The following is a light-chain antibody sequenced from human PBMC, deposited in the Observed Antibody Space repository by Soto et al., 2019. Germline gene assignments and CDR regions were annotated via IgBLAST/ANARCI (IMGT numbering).Light chain of an antibody. CDR3: QQYGSSGT. V-gene: IGKV3-20*01. J-gene: IGKJ1*01. CDR1: QSVSNNY. CDR2: GAS. Sequence: DSVSNQSPGTLSLYPGEGDTLSCRASQSVSNNYLAWYQQKPGQAPRLLIYGASNRATGIPDRFSGSGSGTDFTLTISRLEPEDFAVYYCQQYGSSGTFDQGTMVDVK.